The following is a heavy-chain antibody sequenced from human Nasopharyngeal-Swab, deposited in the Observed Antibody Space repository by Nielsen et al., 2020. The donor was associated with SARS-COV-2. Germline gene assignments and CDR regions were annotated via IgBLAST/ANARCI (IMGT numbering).Heavy chain of an antibody. D-gene: IGHD3-3*01. CDR2: IRSSSYI. CDR3: ARDGLDYDFWSAYFMDV. V-gene: IGHV3-21*01. J-gene: IGHJ6*02. Sequence: GSSLKISCAASGFTFNNYNFNWVPKAPGKGPEWVSSIRSSSYIYYADSVKGRFTISRDNAKNSLYLQMNSLRAEDTAVYYCARDGLDYDFWSAYFMDVWGQGTTVTVSS. CDR1: GFTFNNYN.